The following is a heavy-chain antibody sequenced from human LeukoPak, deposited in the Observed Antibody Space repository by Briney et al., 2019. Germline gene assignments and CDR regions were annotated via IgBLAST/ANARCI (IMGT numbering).Heavy chain of an antibody. Sequence: PGGSLRLSCAASGFTFSSYAMHWVRQAPGKGLEWVAVISYDGSNKYYADSVKGRFTISRDNSKNTLYLQMNSLRAEDTAVYYCARGGLYYDSSGYFVSWGQGTLVTVSS. D-gene: IGHD3-22*01. CDR3: ARGGLYYDSSGYFVS. CDR2: ISYDGSNK. J-gene: IGHJ5*01. CDR1: GFTFSSYA. V-gene: IGHV3-30-3*01.